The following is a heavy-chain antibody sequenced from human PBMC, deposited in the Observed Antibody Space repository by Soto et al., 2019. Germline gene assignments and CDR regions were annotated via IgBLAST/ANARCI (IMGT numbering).Heavy chain of an antibody. CDR2: ISSSSGYI. Sequence: GSLRLSCATSGFTFSNYTMNCVRQAPWKGPEWVSSISSSSGYIYYADSVRGRFTISRDNSKNTLYLQMNSLRAEDTAVYYCAKKSCSGGSCYSEPQGRGYYYYYYGMDVWGQGTTVTVSS. CDR3: AKKSCSGGSCYSEPQGRGYYYYYYGMDV. J-gene: IGHJ6*02. V-gene: IGHV3-21*04. D-gene: IGHD2-15*01. CDR1: GFTFSNYT.